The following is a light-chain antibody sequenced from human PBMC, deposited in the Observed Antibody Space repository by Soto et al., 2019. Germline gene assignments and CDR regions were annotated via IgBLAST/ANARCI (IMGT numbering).Light chain of an antibody. CDR1: QSVSSDF. V-gene: IGKV3-20*01. CDR3: QHYDNTPPSAT. J-gene: IGKJ3*01. CDR2: GAS. Sequence: EIVLTQSPDTLSLSPGERATLSCRASQSVSSDFLVWYQQKPGQAPRLLIYGASSRATGIPDRFSGSGSGTDFCLTISRLEPEDFAVYYCQHYDNTPPSATFGPGTKVDFK.